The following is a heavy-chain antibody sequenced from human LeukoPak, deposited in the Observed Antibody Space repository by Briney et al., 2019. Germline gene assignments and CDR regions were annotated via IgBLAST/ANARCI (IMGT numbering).Heavy chain of an antibody. CDR1: GYIFTSYG. D-gene: IGHD3-22*01. CDR2: ISAYNGNT. CDR3: ARRGNSGYLDY. Sequence: GASVKVSCKASGYIFTSYGISWVRQAPGQGLEWMGWISAYNGNTNYAQKLQGRVTMTTDTSTSTAYMELSSLRSEGTAVYYCARRGNSGYLDYWGQGSLVTVSS. V-gene: IGHV1-18*01. J-gene: IGHJ4*02.